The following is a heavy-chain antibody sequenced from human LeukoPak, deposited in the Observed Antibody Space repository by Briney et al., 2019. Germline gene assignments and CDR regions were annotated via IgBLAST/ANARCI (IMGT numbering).Heavy chain of an antibody. CDR1: GGSISSYY. CDR2: IYYSGST. J-gene: IGHJ5*02. Sequence: SETLSLTCTVSGGSISSYYWSWIRQPPGKGPEWIGYIYYSGSTNYNPSLKSRVTISVDTSKNQFSLKLSSVTAADTAVYYCARDWRFGELGNWFDPWGQGTLVTVSS. D-gene: IGHD3-10*01. V-gene: IGHV4-59*01. CDR3: ARDWRFGELGNWFDP.